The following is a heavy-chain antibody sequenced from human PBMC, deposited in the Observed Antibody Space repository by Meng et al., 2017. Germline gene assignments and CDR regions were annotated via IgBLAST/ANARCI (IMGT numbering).Heavy chain of an antibody. V-gene: IGHV1-69*02. J-gene: IGHJ3*02. CDR1: GGTFSSYT. Sequence: QGQLVQSGAEVKKPGSSVKVSCKASGGTFSSYTISWVRQAPGQGLEWMGRIIPILGIANYAQKFQGRVTITADKSTSTAYMELSSLRSEDTAVYYCAGSPDQDAFDIWGQGTMVTVSS. CDR3: AGSPDQDAFDI. CDR2: IIPILGIA.